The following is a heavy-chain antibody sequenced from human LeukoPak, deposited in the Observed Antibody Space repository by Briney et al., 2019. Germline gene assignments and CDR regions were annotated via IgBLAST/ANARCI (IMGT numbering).Heavy chain of an antibody. CDR2: IYTSAST. V-gene: IGHV4-4*07. J-gene: IGHJ3*02. D-gene: IGHD5-24*01. CDR1: GDSIRSHY. Sequence: SETLSLTCTVSGDSIRSHYWSWIRQPAGKGLEWIGRIYTSASTNYNPSLKSRVTLSVDASKNQFSLRLSSLTAADTAVYYCARGRYCSATICSGGDAFDIWGQGTVVTVSS. CDR3: ARGRYCSATICSGGDAFDI.